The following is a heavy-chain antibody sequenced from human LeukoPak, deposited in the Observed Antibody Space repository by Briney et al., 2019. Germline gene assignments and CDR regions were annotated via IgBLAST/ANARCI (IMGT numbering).Heavy chain of an antibody. CDR3: ARGNYYDSSGYKTG. J-gene: IGHJ4*02. CDR1: GFTFISYS. V-gene: IGHV3-48*02. Sequence: GGSLRLSCAASGFTFISYSMNWVRQAPGKGLEWVSYISSSSSTIYYADSVKGRFTISRDNAKNSLYLQMNSLRDEDTAVYYCARGNYYDSSGYKTGRGQGTLVTVSS. CDR2: ISSSSSTI. D-gene: IGHD3-22*01.